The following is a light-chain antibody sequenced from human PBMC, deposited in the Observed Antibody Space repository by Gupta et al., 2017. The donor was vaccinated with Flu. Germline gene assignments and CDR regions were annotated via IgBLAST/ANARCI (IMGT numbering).Light chain of an antibody. Sequence: DTVMTQSPLSLPVTPGEPASISCRSNQSLLHVDGYNHLDWYLQKPGQSPQLLIYLGSNRASGVPDRFSGSGTGTDFTLTISRVEAEDVGVYYCMQALHTPPWTFGHGTRLEIK. V-gene: IGKV2-28*01. CDR3: MQALHTPPWT. J-gene: IGKJ1*01. CDR1: QSLLHVDGYNH. CDR2: LGS.